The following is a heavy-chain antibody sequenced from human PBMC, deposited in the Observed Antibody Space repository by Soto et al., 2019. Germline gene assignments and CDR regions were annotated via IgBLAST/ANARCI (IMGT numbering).Heavy chain of an antibody. Sequence: PSETLSLTCTVSGGSISSGGYYWSWIRQHPGKGLEWIGYIYYSGSTYYNPSLKSRVTISVDTSKNQFSLKLSSVTAADTAVYYCARAIRDNNWFDPWGQGTLVTVSS. D-gene: IGHD2-15*01. V-gene: IGHV4-31*03. CDR2: IYYSGST. CDR3: ARAIRDNNWFDP. J-gene: IGHJ5*02. CDR1: GGSISSGGYY.